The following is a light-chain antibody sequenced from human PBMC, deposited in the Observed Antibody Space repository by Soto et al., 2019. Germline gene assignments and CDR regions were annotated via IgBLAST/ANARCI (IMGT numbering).Light chain of an antibody. J-gene: IGKJ2*01. CDR3: QQYNNWYT. Sequence: DIQMTQSPSTLSASVGDRVTITCRASQSINSWLAWYQQKPGKAPKLLIYKASSLESGVPSRFSGSGSGTEFTLTISSLQPDDFATYYCQQYNNWYTFGQGNKLEIK. V-gene: IGKV1-5*03. CDR1: QSINSW. CDR2: KAS.